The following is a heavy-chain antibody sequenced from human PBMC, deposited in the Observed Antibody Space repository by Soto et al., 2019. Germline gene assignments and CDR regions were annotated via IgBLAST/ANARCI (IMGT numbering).Heavy chain of an antibody. V-gene: IGHV4-34*01. CDR2: INHSGST. J-gene: IGHJ2*01. D-gene: IGHD2-2*01. CDR3: ARGYCEIVVVPAARGGYFDL. CDR1: GGSFSGYY. Sequence: QVQLQQWGAGLLKPSETLSLTCAVYGGSFSGYYWSWIRQPPGKGLEWIGEINHSGSTNYNPSLKSRVTISVDPSRNQFSLKLSSVTAADTAVYYCARGYCEIVVVPAARGGYFDLWGRGTLVTVSS.